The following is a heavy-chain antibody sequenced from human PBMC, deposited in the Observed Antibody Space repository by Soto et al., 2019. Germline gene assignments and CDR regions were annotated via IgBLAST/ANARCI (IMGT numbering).Heavy chain of an antibody. Sequence: PGGSLRLSCAASGFTFINYAMHWVRQAPGKGLEWVAVISYDGSNKYYADSVKGRFTISRDSSKNTMYLQMNSLSAEDTAVYHCARDQVKGTMTILWGQGTLVTVSS. V-gene: IGHV3-30-3*01. CDR1: GFTFINYA. J-gene: IGHJ4*02. CDR2: ISYDGSNK. CDR3: ARDQVKGTMTIL. D-gene: IGHD4-17*01.